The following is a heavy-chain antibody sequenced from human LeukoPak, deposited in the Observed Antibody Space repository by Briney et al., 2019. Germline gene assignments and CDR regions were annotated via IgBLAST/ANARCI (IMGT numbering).Heavy chain of an antibody. J-gene: IGHJ4*02. D-gene: IGHD3-3*01. CDR3: TRVGNRFWYYFDY. V-gene: IGHV1-46*02. Sequence: ASVKVSCKASGYTFKNYYMHWVRQAPGQGREWMGLINPSDGSTTYAQNFQGRVSMTRDMSTSTVYMELSSLRSEDTAVFYCTRVGNRFWYYFDYWGQGTLVTVSS. CDR1: GYTFKNYY. CDR2: INPSDGST.